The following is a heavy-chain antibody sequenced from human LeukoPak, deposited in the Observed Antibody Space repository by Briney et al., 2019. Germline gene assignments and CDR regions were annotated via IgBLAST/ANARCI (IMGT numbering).Heavy chain of an antibody. D-gene: IGHD6-25*01. CDR1: PVSIRSDTYY. Sequence: SETLSLTCIVSPVSIRSDTYYWGWIRQPPGKGLEWIGNYHNGNSYYNPSLKSRVTISEDTSGNQFSLRVTSVTAADTAVYYCARLWDSTGLYFYYYMDVWGEGTTVTVSS. J-gene: IGHJ6*03. CDR2: YHNGNS. CDR3: ARLWDSTGLYFYYYMDV. V-gene: IGHV4-39*01.